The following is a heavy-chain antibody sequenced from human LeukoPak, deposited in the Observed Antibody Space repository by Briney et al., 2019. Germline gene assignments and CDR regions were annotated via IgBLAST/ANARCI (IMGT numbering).Heavy chain of an antibody. CDR1: GXTFXXYW. CDR3: ARDGSGSHLDFDY. Sequence: SXXXSXXAXGXTFXXYWMHWVRQAPGKGLVWVSRINSDGSSTSYADSVKGRFTISRDNAKNTLYLQMNSLRAEDTAVYYCARDGSGSHLDFDYWGQGTLVTVSS. D-gene: IGHD1-26*01. CDR2: INSDGSST. J-gene: IGHJ4*02. V-gene: IGHV3-74*01.